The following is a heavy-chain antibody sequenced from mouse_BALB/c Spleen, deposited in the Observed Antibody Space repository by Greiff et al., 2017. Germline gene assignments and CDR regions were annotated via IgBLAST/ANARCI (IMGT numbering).Heavy chain of an antibody. CDR3: ASDYGNFDY. CDR2: IDPETGGT. Sequence: QVQLKQSGAELVRPGASVTLSCKASGYTFTDYEMHWVKQTPVHGLEWIGAIDPETGGTAYNQKFKGKATLTADKSSSTAYMELRSLTSEDSAVYYCASDYGNFDYWGQGTTLTVSS. J-gene: IGHJ2*01. V-gene: IGHV1-15*01. D-gene: IGHD2-1*01. CDR1: GYTFTDYE.